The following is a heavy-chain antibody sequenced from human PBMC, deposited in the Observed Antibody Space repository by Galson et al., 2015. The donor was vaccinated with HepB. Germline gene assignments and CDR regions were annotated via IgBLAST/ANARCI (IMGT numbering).Heavy chain of an antibody. CDR1: GVTFSSYT. D-gene: IGHD5-24*01. Sequence: SVKVSCKASGVTFSSYTISWVRQAPGQGLEWMGRIIPILGIANYAQKFQGRVTITTDKSTSTAYMELSSLRSEDTAVYYCARDLDGYNVGAFDIWGQVTMVTVSS. V-gene: IGHV1-69*04. CDR3: ARDLDGYNVGAFDI. J-gene: IGHJ3*02. CDR2: IIPILGIA.